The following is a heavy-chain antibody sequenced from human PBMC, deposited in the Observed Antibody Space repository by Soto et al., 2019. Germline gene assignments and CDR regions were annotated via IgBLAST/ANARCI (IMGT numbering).Heavy chain of an antibody. CDR1: GGSISSYY. D-gene: IGHD3-3*01. J-gene: IGHJ4*02. Sequence: SETLSLTCTVSGGSISSYYWSWIRQPPGKGLEWIGYIYYSGSTNYNPSLKSRVTISVDTSKNQFSLKLSSVTAADTAVYYCASSATRYDFWSGYYIVYWGQGTLVTVSP. CDR2: IYYSGST. CDR3: ASSATRYDFWSGYYIVY. V-gene: IGHV4-59*01.